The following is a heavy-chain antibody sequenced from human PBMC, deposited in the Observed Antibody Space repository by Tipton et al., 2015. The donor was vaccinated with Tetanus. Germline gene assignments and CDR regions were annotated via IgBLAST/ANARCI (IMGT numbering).Heavy chain of an antibody. CDR2: IYTSGST. D-gene: IGHD4/OR15-4a*01. J-gene: IGHJ4*02. CDR3: ARVRRGATTDLDY. Sequence: GPVKPSETLSLTCTVSGGSISSNYWSWIRQPAGKGLEWIGRIYTSGSTYYNPSLKSRVTMSLDTSKNQFSLKLSSVTAADTAVYYCARVRRGATTDLDYWGQGTLVTVSS. CDR1: GGSISSNY. V-gene: IGHV4-4*07.